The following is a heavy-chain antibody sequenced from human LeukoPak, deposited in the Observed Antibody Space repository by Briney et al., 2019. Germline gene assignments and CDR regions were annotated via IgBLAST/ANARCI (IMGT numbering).Heavy chain of an antibody. Sequence: GGSLRLSCAASGFTFSNAWMSWVRQAPGKGLEWVGRIKSKTDGGTTDYAAPVKGRFTISRDDSKNTLYLQMNSLKTEDTAVYYCTTDGSCSSTGCYGYYYYGMDVWGQGTTVTVSS. V-gene: IGHV3-15*01. D-gene: IGHD2-2*01. CDR1: GFTFSNAW. CDR3: TTDGSCSSTGCYGYYYYGMDV. J-gene: IGHJ6*02. CDR2: IKSKTDGGTT.